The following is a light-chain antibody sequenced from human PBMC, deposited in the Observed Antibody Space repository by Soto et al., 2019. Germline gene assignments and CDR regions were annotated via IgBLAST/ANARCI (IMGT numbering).Light chain of an antibody. CDR2: GAS. J-gene: IGKJ1*01. Sequence: EREQTQSPATLSVPPGERATLSCRARQSVYNSLAWYQERPGQAPRLLIYGASTRATGIPARFSGSGSGTEFTLTISSLQSEDSAIYYCQQYNNWPTFGQGTKVDIK. CDR1: QSVYNS. V-gene: IGKV3-15*01. CDR3: QQYNNWPT.